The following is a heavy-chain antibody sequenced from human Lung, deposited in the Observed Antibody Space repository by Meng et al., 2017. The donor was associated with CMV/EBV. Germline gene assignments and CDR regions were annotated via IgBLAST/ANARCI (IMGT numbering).Heavy chain of an antibody. J-gene: IGHJ4*02. CDR2: INPSGGST. V-gene: IGHV1-46*01. Sequence: QVQLGQSGAGVMKPGALVKVSCKASGDTFTYYHIHWVRQAPGQGLEWMGVINPSGGSTNYAQKFQGRLTMTRDTSTSAVYMELSSLRSEDTAVYYCARGDGGNGSDYWGQGTLVTVSS. CDR1: GDTFTYYH. D-gene: IGHD4-23*01. CDR3: ARGDGGNGSDY.